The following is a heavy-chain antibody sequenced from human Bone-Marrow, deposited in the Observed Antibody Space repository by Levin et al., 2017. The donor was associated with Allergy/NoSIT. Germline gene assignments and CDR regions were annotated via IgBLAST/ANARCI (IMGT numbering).Heavy chain of an antibody. CDR3: ARVSGATGFDY. CDR1: DGPISGGGYS. Sequence: SQTLSLTCAVSDGPISGGGYSWRWIRQPPGKGLEWIGYMYHSGTTHYNPSLKSRATISVDKTTNQFSLNVTSATAADPAIYYCARVSGATGFDYWGQGILVTVSS. V-gene: IGHV4-30-2*01. J-gene: IGHJ4*02. CDR2: MYHSGTT.